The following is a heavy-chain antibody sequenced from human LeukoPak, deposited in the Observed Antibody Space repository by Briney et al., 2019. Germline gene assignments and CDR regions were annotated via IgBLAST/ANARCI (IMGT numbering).Heavy chain of an antibody. CDR2: KKPDGSAE. CDR1: GFSFNSDW. J-gene: IGHJ4*02. V-gene: IGHV3-7*01. D-gene: IGHD6-13*01. CDR3: ARANNSSWHN. Sequence: GGSLRLSCAASGFSFNSDWMDWVRQAPGRGLDWVANKKPDGSAEYYAASVKGRFTVSRDNAKNSLYLQMNSLRVEDTAVYYCARANNSSWHNWGQGTLVTVSS.